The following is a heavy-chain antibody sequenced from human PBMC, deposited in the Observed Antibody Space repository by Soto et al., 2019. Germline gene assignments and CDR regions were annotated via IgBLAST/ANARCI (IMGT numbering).Heavy chain of an antibody. D-gene: IGHD6-13*01. CDR1: GYTFTSYD. J-gene: IGHJ4*02. CDR3: AGGGGRARGEAAGSY. Sequence: QVQLVQSGAEVKKPGASVKVSCKASGYTFTSYDINWVRQATGQGLEWMGWMNPNSGNTDYAQKFQGRVPMTRKASISTAYMEVGSLGFEDKAVYYCAGGGGRARGEAAGSYWGQGTLVTVSS. CDR2: MNPNSGNT. V-gene: IGHV1-8*01.